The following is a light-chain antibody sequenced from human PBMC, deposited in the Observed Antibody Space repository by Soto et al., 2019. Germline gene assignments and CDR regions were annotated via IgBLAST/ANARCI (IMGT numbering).Light chain of an antibody. Sequence: QSVLTQPPSASGTPGQRVTISCSGSNSNIGSHTVNWYQQLPGTAPKLLIYTDKQRPSGVPDRFSDSKSGTSASLAISGLQSEDEADYYCAAWDDSLQSWVFGGGTKLTVL. J-gene: IGLJ3*02. V-gene: IGLV1-44*01. CDR2: TDK. CDR3: AAWDDSLQSWV. CDR1: NSNIGSHT.